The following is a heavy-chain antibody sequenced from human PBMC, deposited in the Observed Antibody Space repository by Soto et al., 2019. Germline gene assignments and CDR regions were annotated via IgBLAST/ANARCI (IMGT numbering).Heavy chain of an antibody. CDR3: DRTYCCDSTGYRPGYFDD. CDR2: IYHSGST. D-gene: IGHD3-22*01. CDR1: GGSISSGGYS. Sequence: QLQLQESGSGLVKPSQTLSLTCAVSGGSISSGGYSWSWIRQPPGKGLEWIGYIYHSGSTYYNPSLKSRVTISVDRSNHQFSRKMGSVTAADTSVYDCDRTYCCDSTGYRPGYFDDWGQGTLVTVSS. V-gene: IGHV4-30-2*01. J-gene: IGHJ4*02.